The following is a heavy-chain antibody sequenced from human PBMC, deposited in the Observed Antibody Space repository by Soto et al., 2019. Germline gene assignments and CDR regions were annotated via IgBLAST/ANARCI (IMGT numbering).Heavy chain of an antibody. Sequence: QVQLVQSGAEVKKPGSSLKVSCKASGGTFSSYAISWVRQAPGQGLEWMGGIIPIFGTANYAQKFQGRVTITADESTSTAYMELSSLRSEDTAVYYCASGAEVVVAATSRDYYGMDVWGQGTTVTVSS. D-gene: IGHD2-15*01. J-gene: IGHJ6*02. CDR1: GGTFSSYA. CDR3: ASGAEVVVAATSRDYYGMDV. V-gene: IGHV1-69*01. CDR2: IIPIFGTA.